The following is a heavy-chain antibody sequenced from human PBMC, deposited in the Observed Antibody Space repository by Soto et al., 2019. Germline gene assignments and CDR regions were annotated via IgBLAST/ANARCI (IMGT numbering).Heavy chain of an antibody. V-gene: IGHV1-69*06. CDR2: IIPIFGTA. D-gene: IGHD3-10*01. CDR1: GGTFSSYA. J-gene: IGHJ5*02. Sequence: QVQLVQSGAEVKKPGSSVKVSCKASGGTFSSYAISWVRQAPGQGLEWMGGIIPIFGTANYAQKFQGRVSITADKSTSTAYMELSSLRPEDTAVYYCARDPVTMVRGVIITLGWFDPWGQGTLVTVSS. CDR3: ARDPVTMVRGVIITLGWFDP.